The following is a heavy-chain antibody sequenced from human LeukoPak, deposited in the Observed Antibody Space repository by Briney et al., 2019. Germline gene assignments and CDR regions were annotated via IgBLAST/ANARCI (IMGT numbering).Heavy chain of an antibody. CDR2: IYPGDSDT. CDR3: ARQAATAYDYFDY. V-gene: IGHV5-51*01. Sequence: GESLKISCKGSGYSFSTHWIGLVRQMPGKGLEWMGIIYPGDSDTRYGPSFQGQVTISADKSISTAYLQWSSLKASDTAMYYCARQAATAYDYFDYWGQGTPVTVSS. D-gene: IGHD1-1*01. J-gene: IGHJ4*02. CDR1: GYSFSTHW.